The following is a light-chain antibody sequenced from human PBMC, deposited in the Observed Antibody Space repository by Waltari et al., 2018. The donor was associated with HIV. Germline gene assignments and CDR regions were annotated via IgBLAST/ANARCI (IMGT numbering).Light chain of an antibody. CDR1: SSTIGAGYD. CDR3: QSYDSSLSGWV. Sequence: QSVLTQPPSVSGAPGQRVTIPCTGSSSTIGAGYDVHWYQQLPGKAPKLLIYGNSNRPSGVPDRFSGSKSGTSASLAITGLQAEDEADYYCQSYDSSLSGWVFGGGTKLTVL. J-gene: IGLJ3*02. CDR2: GNS. V-gene: IGLV1-40*01.